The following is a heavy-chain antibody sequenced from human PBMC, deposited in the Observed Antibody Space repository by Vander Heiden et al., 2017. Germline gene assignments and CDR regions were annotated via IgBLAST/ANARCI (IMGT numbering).Heavy chain of an antibody. CDR1: GGTFSSYA. CDR2: IIPIFGTA. D-gene: IGHD3-22*01. J-gene: IGHJ4*02. CDR3: ARGNTYYYDSSGYYHFDD. Sequence: QVQLVQSGAEVKKPGSSVKVSCKASGGTFSSYAISWVRQAPGQGLEWMGGIIPIFGTANYAQKFQGRVTITADESTSTAYRELSSLRSEDTAVYYCARGNTYYYDSSGYYHFDDWGQGTLVTVSS. V-gene: IGHV1-69*01.